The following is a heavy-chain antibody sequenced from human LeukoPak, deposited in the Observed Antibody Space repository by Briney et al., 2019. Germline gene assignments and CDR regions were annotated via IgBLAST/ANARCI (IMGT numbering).Heavy chain of an antibody. D-gene: IGHD6-13*01. J-gene: IGHJ4*02. V-gene: IGHV4-39*01. Sequence: PSETLSLTCTVSGGSITSSSYYWGWIRQPPGKGLEWIGSIYYSGSTYYNPSLKSRVTISVDTSKKQFSLRMTSVTAADTAMYFCATVAAGGTIDYWGQGTLVTVSS. CDR2: IYYSGST. CDR3: ATVAAGGTIDY. CDR1: GGSITSSSYY.